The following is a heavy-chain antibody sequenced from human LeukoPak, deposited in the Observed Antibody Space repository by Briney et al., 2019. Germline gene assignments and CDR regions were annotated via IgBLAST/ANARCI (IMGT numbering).Heavy chain of an antibody. CDR2: MNPNSGNT. Sequence: GASVKVSCKASGYTFTSYDINWVRQATGQGLEWMGWMNPNSGNTGYAQKFQGRVTMTRNTSISTAYVELSSLRSEDTAVYYCARLQPLRHFDWLLRTYYYYYYMDVWGKGTTVTVSS. V-gene: IGHV1-8*01. D-gene: IGHD3-9*01. CDR1: GYTFTSYD. CDR3: ARLQPLRHFDWLLRTYYYYYYMDV. J-gene: IGHJ6*03.